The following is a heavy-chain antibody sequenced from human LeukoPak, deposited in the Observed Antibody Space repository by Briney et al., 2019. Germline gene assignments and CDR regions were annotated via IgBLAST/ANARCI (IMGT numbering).Heavy chain of an antibody. CDR3: IIRFPRVNTDTGYNDS. CDR2: IKDDGSVT. D-gene: IGHD3-9*01. V-gene: IGHV3-74*01. Sequence: GGSLRLSCAASGFTIINYGMHSVGQVPGKGLMWVSRIKDDGSVTSYADFVQGRFTISRDNAKNMLYLQMNSLRAEDTAVYFCIIRFPRVNTDTGYNDSWGQGTLVTVSS. J-gene: IGHJ5*01. CDR1: GFTIINYG.